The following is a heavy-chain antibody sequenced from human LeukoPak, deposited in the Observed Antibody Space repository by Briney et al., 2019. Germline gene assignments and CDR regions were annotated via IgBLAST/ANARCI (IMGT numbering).Heavy chain of an antibody. CDR2: IYHSGST. Sequence: SETLSLTCTVSGYSISSGYYWDWIRQPPGKGLEWIGSIYHSGSTYYNPSLKSRVTISVDKSKNQFSLKLSSVTAADTAVYYCARRRFDDYGDYGIDYWGQGTLVTVSS. J-gene: IGHJ4*02. CDR1: GYSISSGYY. V-gene: IGHV4-38-2*02. CDR3: ARRRFDDYGDYGIDY. D-gene: IGHD4-17*01.